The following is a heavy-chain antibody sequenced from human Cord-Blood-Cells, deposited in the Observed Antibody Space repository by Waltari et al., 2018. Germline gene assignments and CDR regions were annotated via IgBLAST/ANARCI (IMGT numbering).Heavy chain of an antibody. CDR3: ARGRAAGRSYYYYYGMDV. V-gene: IGHV1-69*01. Sequence: QVQLVQSGAEVKKPGSSVKVSCKASGGTFSSYAISWVRQAPGQGLEWMGGIIPIFGTANYAQKFQGRVTITADESTSTAYMELSSLRSEDTAVYYCARGRAAGRSYYYYYGMDVWGQGTTVTVSS. CDR2: IIPIFGTA. D-gene: IGHD6-13*01. J-gene: IGHJ6*02. CDR1: GGTFSSYA.